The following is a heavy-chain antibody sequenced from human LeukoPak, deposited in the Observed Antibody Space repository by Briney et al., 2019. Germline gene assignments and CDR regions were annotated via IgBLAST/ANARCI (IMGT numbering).Heavy chain of an antibody. Sequence: GGSLRLSCAASGFTFSSYSMNWVRQAPGKGLEWVSYISSSSSTIYYADSVKGRFTISRDNAKNSLYLQMNSLRAEDSAVYYCAKEAPSLNFWGQGTLVTVSS. J-gene: IGHJ4*02. CDR2: ISSSSSTI. D-gene: IGHD3-16*01. CDR1: GFTFSSYS. V-gene: IGHV3-48*04. CDR3: AKEAPSLNF.